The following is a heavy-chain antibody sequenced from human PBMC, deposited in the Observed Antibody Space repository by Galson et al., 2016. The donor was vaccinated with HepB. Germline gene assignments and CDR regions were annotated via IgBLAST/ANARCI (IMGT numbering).Heavy chain of an antibody. D-gene: IGHD2-8*02. Sequence: TLSPTCTVSGGSISSGYYYWSWIRQLPGKGLEWIGYISYSGSTDYNPSLQSRVTISADTSKNQLSLMLSSVTAADTAVYFCARDHCTGGVCYSSPWYYGMDVWGQGTTVTV. J-gene: IGHJ6*02. CDR3: ARDHCTGGVCYSSPWYYGMDV. CDR2: ISYSGST. CDR1: GGSISSGYYY. V-gene: IGHV4-31*03.